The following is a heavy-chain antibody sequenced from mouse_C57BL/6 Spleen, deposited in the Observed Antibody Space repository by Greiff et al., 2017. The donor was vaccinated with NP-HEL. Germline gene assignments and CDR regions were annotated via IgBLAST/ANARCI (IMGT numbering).Heavy chain of an antibody. J-gene: IGHJ3*01. D-gene: IGHD2-14*01. CDR1: GYTFTSYW. V-gene: IGHV1-50*01. Sequence: VQLQQPGAELVKPGASVKLSCKASGYTFTSYWMQWVKQRPGQGLEWIGEIDPSDSYTNYNQKFKGKATLTVDTSSSTAYMQLSSLTSEDSAVYYCARGGTPPYAYWGQGTLVTVSA. CDR3: ARGGTPPYAY. CDR2: IDPSDSYT.